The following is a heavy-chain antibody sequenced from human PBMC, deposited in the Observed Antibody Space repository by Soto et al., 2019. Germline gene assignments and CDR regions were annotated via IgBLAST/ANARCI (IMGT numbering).Heavy chain of an antibody. D-gene: IGHD4-17*01. Sequence: QLQLQESGPGLVKPSETLSLTCTVSGGSISSSSYYWGWIRQPPGKGLEWIGSIYYSGSTYYNPSLKSRVTRSVDTSKNQFSLKLSSVTAADTAVYYCASPAALTTVTTIDYWGQGTLVTVSS. CDR2: IYYSGST. CDR1: GGSISSSSYY. V-gene: IGHV4-39*01. J-gene: IGHJ4*02. CDR3: ASPAALTTVTTIDY.